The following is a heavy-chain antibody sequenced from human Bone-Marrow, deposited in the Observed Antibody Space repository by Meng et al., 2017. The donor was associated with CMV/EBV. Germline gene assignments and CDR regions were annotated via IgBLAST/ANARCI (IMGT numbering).Heavy chain of an antibody. CDR1: GYTFTSYD. CDR2: MNPNSGGT. V-gene: IGHV1-2*02. Sequence: ASVKVSCKASGYTFTSYDINWVRQATGQGLEWMGWMNPNSGGTNYAQKFQGRVTMTRDTSISTAYMELSRLRSDDTAVYYCAREWDCSSTSCDDYWGQGTLVTVSS. J-gene: IGHJ4*02. D-gene: IGHD2-2*01. CDR3: AREWDCSSTSCDDY.